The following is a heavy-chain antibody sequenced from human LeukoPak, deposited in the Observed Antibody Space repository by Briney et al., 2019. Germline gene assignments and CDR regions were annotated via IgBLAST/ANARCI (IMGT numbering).Heavy chain of an antibody. Sequence: GASVKVSRKASGYTFTSYGISWVRQAPGQGLGWMGWISAYNGNTNYAQKLQGRVTMTTDTSTSTAYMELRSLRSDDTAVYYCARVIVRGGYSSGWYWASYYYYYMDVWGKGTTVTISS. CDR1: GYTFTSYG. D-gene: IGHD6-19*01. V-gene: IGHV1-18*01. CDR2: ISAYNGNT. J-gene: IGHJ6*03. CDR3: ARVIVRGGYSSGWYWASYYYYYMDV.